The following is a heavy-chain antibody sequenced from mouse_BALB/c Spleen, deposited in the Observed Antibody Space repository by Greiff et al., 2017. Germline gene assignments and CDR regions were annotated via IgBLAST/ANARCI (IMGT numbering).Heavy chain of an antibody. D-gene: IGHD1-1*01. V-gene: IGHV3-8*02. CDR3: ARWNYYGSSPYFDV. J-gene: IGHJ1*01. CDR1: GDSITSGY. Sequence: EVKLMESGPSLVKPSQTLSLTCSVTGDSITSGYWNWIRKFPGNKLEYMGYISYSGSTYYNPSLKSRISITRDTSKNQYYLQLNSVTTEDTATYYCARWNYYGSSPYFDVWGAGTTVTVSS. CDR2: ISYSGST.